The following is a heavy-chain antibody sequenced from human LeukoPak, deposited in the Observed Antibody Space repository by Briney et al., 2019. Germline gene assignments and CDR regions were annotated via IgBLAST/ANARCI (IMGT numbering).Heavy chain of an antibody. J-gene: IGHJ5*02. CDR2: ISGDGGST. Sequence: GGSLRLSCAASGFTFDDYAMHWVRQAPGKGLEWVSLISGDGGSTYYADSVKGRFTISRDNSKNSLYLQMNSLRTEDTALYYCAKDAFFSYSSGWNWFDPWGQGTLVTVSS. CDR1: GFTFDDYA. D-gene: IGHD6-19*01. CDR3: AKDAFFSYSSGWNWFDP. V-gene: IGHV3-43*02.